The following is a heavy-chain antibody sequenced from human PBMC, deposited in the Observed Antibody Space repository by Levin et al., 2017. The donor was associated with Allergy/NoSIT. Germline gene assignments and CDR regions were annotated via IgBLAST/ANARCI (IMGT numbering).Heavy chain of an antibody. V-gene: IGHV3-33*01. CDR2: IWYDGSNK. CDR3: ARDTLQSPGDV. Sequence: LGESLKISCAASGFTFSSYGMHWVRQAPGKGLEWVAVIWYDGSNKYYADSVKGRFTISRDNSKNTLYLQMNSLRAEDTAVYYCARDTLQSPGDVWGQGTTVTVSS. J-gene: IGHJ6*02. CDR1: GFTFSSYG. D-gene: IGHD2-21*02.